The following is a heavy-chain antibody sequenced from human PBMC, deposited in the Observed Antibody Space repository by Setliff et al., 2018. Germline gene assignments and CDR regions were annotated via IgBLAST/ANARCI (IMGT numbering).Heavy chain of an antibody. CDR3: ARGGYSYGYDHGFDI. CDR2: ISPYNGDT. D-gene: IGHD5-18*01. J-gene: IGHJ3*02. Sequence: GASVKVSCKASGYIFNTFGINWMRRAPGQGLEWIGWISPYNGDTKYAQNLQGRVTLTTDTSTSTAYVEVRSLRSDDTAVYYCARGGYSYGYDHGFDIWGKGTMVPSPQ. V-gene: IGHV1-18*01. CDR1: GYIFNTFG.